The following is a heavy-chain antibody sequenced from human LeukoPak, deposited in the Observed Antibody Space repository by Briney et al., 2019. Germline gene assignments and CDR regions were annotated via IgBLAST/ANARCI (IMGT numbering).Heavy chain of an antibody. D-gene: IGHD5-18*01. CDR3: AGHRYNSGPFDS. V-gene: IGHV3-23*01. CDR2: ISGSGGST. CDR1: GFTFSSYA. Sequence: PGGSLRLSCAASGFTFSSYAMSWVRQAPGKGLEWVSAISGSGGSTYYADSVKGRFTISRDNSKNTLYLQMNSLRAEDTALYYCAGHRYNSGPFDSWGQGTLVTVSS. J-gene: IGHJ4*02.